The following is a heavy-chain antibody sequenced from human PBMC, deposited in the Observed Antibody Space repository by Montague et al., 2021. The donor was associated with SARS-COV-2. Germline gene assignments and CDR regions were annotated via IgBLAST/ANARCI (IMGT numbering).Heavy chain of an antibody. CDR2: IYYSGRT. V-gene: IGHV4-59*01. J-gene: IGHJ4*02. Sequence: SETLSLTCTVSGGSISSYYWNWIWQPPGKGLEWIGYIYYSGRTNYNPSLKSRVTISVDTSKNQFSLKLSSVTAADTAMYYCARGGGSGYRYYFDYWGPGPLVTVSS. CDR1: GGSISSYY. D-gene: IGHD3-22*01. CDR3: ARGGGSGYRYYFDY.